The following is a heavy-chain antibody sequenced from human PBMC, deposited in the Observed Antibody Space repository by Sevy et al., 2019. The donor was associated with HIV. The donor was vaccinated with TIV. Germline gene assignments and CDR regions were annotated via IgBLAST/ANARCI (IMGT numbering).Heavy chain of an antibody. J-gene: IGHJ4*02. CDR3: SRVLGGYYDSSGYYPIDY. CDR2: ISAYNGNT. V-gene: IGHV1-18*01. CDR1: GYTFTSYG. Sequence: ASVKVSCKASGYTFTSYGISWVRQAPGQGLEWMGWISAYNGNTNYAQKLQGRVTMTTDTSTSTAYMELRSMRSDDTALYFCSRVLGGYYDSSGYYPIDYWGQGTLVTVSS. D-gene: IGHD3-22*01.